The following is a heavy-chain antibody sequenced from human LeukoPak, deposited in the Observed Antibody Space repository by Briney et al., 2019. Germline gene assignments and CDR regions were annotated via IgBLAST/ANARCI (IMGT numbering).Heavy chain of an antibody. CDR2: INPSGGST. CDR3: ARAGPDCSSTSCYAFDI. D-gene: IGHD2-2*01. Sequence: ASVKVSCKASGYTFTSYYMHWVRQAPGQGLEWMGIINPSGGSTSYAQKFQGRVTMTRDTSTSTVYMELSSLRSEDTAVYYCARAGPDCSSTSCYAFDIWGQGTMVTVSS. CDR1: GYTFTSYY. V-gene: IGHV1-46*01. J-gene: IGHJ3*02.